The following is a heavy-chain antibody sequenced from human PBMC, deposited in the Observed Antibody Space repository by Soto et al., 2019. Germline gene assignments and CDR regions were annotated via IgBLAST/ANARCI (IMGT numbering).Heavy chain of an antibody. CDR2: IYWNSNCI. CDR3: LKDVMPGGADC. CDR1: GFTSDDYA. Sequence: EVKLVESGGGLVQPGRSLRLSCVASGFTSDDYAMHWVRQAPGKGLEWVAGIYWNSNCIDYGDSVKGRFTISRDNAEKSLYLQMNSLRPEDTAMYFCLKDVMPGGADCWGQGTLVTVSS. V-gene: IGHV3-9*02. D-gene: IGHD3-16*01. J-gene: IGHJ4*02.